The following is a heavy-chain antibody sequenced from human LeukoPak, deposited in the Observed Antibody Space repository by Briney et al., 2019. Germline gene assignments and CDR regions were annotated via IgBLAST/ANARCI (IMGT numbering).Heavy chain of an antibody. J-gene: IGHJ5*02. D-gene: IGHD3-10*01. Sequence: ETLSLTCTVSGGSVSGHYWNWVRQAPGKGLEWLSSITTISHYIYYAGAVRGRFTISRDNAKNSLYLQMNSLRGEDTAVYYCARSGGPGTYHQLRYNWFDPWGQGTLVTVSS. CDR2: ITTISHYI. CDR1: GGSVSGHY. CDR3: ARSGGPGTYHQLRYNWFDP. V-gene: IGHV3-21*01.